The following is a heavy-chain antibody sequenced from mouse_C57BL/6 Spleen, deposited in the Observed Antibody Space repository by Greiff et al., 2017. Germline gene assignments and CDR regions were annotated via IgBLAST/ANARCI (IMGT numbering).Heavy chain of an antibody. V-gene: IGHV1-69*01. J-gene: IGHJ2*01. CDR1: GYTFTSYW. D-gene: IGHD2-5*01. Sequence: QVQLQQSGAELVMPGASVKLSCKASGYTFTSYWMHWVKQRPGQGLEWIGEIDPSDSYNNYNQKFKGKSTLTVDKSSSTAYMQLSSLTSEDSAVYYCARAYSNYFDYWGQGTTLTVSS. CDR2: IDPSDSYN. CDR3: ARAYSNYFDY.